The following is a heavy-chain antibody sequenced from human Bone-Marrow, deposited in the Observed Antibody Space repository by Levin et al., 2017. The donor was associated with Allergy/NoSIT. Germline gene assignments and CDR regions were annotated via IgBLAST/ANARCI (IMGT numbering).Heavy chain of an antibody. Sequence: PSETLSLTCAVYGGSFSGYYWSWIRQPPGKGLEWIGEINHSGSTNYNPSLKSRVTISVDTSKNQFSLKLSSVTAADTAVYYCARVLGGYCSSTSCYAGIDNWFDPWGQGTLVTVSS. CDR2: INHSGST. D-gene: IGHD2-2*01. V-gene: IGHV4-34*01. J-gene: IGHJ5*02. CDR3: ARVLGGYCSSTSCYAGIDNWFDP. CDR1: GGSFSGYY.